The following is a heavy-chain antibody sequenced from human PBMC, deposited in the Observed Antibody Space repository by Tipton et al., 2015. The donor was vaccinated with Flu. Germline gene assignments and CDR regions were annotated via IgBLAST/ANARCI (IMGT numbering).Heavy chain of an antibody. J-gene: IGHJ5*02. CDR1: GDSLNNYY. Sequence: TLSLTCSVSGDSLNNYYWSWIRQPPGEGLEWIGNIHNTGYTYYNPSLTSRVTISVDTSKNQFSLRLTSVTAADTAIYYCARRDYSNYVSEPKNWFDPWGQGTLVTVSS. CDR2: IHNTGYT. CDR3: ARRDYSNYVSEPKNWFDP. D-gene: IGHD4-11*01. V-gene: IGHV4-59*08.